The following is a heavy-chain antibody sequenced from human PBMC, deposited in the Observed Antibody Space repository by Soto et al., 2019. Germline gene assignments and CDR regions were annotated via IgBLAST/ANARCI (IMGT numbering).Heavy chain of an antibody. D-gene: IGHD5-18*01. V-gene: IGHV3-30-3*01. CDR1: GFTFSSYA. Sequence: GGSLRLSCAASGFTFSSYAMHWVRQAPGKGLEWVAVISYDGSNKYYADSVKGRFTITRDNSKNTLYLQMNSLRAEDTAVYYCAREYGYRVSPHFDYWGQGTLVTVSS. CDR2: ISYDGSNK. CDR3: AREYGYRVSPHFDY. J-gene: IGHJ4*02.